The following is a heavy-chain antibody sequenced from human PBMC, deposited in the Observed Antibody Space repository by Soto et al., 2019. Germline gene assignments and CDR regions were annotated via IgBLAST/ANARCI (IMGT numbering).Heavy chain of an antibody. CDR2: INGGNGNR. J-gene: IGHJ4*02. CDR1: GSTFTGYA. Sequence: ASVKVSCKASGSTFTGYAVHWVRQAPGQRLEWMGWINGGNGNRKYSQRFQGRVTITRDTSANTAYMELNSLRSEDTAVYYCARARQGYYFDYWGQGTLVTVSS. CDR3: ARARQGYYFDY. V-gene: IGHV1-3*01.